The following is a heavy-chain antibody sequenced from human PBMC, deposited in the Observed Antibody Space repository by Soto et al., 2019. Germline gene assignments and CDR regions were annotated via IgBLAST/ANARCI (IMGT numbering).Heavy chain of an antibody. CDR3: VKDNGEYNRNFEY. Sequence: PEGSLRLSCSASGFIFSDFSIRWVRQAPGKGLQYVSAISNNGGSTYYADSVQGRFTISRDNSKSTLFLQISSLRPEDTAVYYCVKDNGEYNRNFEYWCMGTL. CDR1: GFIFSDFS. D-gene: IGHD1-1*01. V-gene: IGHV3-64D*06. J-gene: IGHJ4*02. CDR2: ISNNGGST.